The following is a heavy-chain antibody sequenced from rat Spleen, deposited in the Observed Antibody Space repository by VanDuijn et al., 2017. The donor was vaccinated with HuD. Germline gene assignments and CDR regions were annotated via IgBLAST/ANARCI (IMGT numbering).Heavy chain of an antibody. D-gene: IGHD4-4*01. J-gene: IGHJ2*01. V-gene: IGHV2-1*01. CDR3: VRERHSFGVMDA. Sequence: QVQLKESGPGLVQPSQTLSLTCTVSGFSLSGNSVHWVRQPPGKGLEWMGGIWGDGTTDYNPTLKTRRNISRDTSKSQVFLKRNSLQTEDTATYFCVRERHSFGVMDAWGQGVMVTVSS. CDR2: IWGDGTT. CDR1: GFSLSGNS.